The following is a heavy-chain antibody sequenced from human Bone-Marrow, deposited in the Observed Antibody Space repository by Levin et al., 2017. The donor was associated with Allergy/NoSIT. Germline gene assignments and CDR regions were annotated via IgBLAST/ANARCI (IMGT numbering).Heavy chain of an antibody. Sequence: GESLKISCAASGFTFSSYGMHWVRQAPGKGLEWVAVISYDGSNKYYADSVKGRFTISRDNSKNTLYLQMNSLRAEDTAVYYCAKDRELWFGELDTADYWGQGTLVTVSS. D-gene: IGHD3-10*01. CDR3: AKDRELWFGELDTADY. CDR2: ISYDGSNK. J-gene: IGHJ4*02. CDR1: GFTFSSYG. V-gene: IGHV3-30*18.